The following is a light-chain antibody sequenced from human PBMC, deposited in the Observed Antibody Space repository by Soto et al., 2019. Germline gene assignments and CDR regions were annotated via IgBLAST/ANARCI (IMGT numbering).Light chain of an antibody. Sequence: QSALTQPASVSGSPGQSITISCTGTSSDVGGYNYVSWYQQHPGKAPKLMIFEVSNRPSGVSNRFSGSKSGNTASLTISGLQAEDEADYYCSSSTGITTLDVFGTGTKVTVL. CDR3: SSSTGITTLDV. CDR2: EVS. J-gene: IGLJ1*01. V-gene: IGLV2-14*01. CDR1: SSDVGGYNY.